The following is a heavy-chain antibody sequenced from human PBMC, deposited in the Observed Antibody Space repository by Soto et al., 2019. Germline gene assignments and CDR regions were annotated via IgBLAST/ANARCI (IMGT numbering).Heavy chain of an antibody. Sequence: QLQLQESGPGLVKPSETLSLTCTVSGGSISSSSYYWGWIRQPPGKGLEWIGRIYYSGSTYYNPSLKSRVTISVDTSKNQFSLKLSSVTAADTAVYYCARRLQDSGYLDVWGQGTTVTVSS. V-gene: IGHV4-39*01. CDR1: GGSISSSSYY. J-gene: IGHJ6*02. D-gene: IGHD5-12*01. CDR3: ARRLQDSGYLDV. CDR2: IYYSGST.